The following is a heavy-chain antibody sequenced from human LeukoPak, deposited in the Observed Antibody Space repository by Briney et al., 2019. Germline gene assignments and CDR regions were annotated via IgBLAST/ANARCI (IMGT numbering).Heavy chain of an antibody. CDR2: INSDGSST. Sequence: GGSLRLSCAASGFTFSSYWMHWVRHAPGKGLVWVSRINSDGSSTIYADSVKGRFTISRDNAKNTLYLQMNSLRAEDTAVYYCARNHYDILTGLLTHGFDPWGQGTLVTVSS. J-gene: IGHJ5*02. CDR3: ARNHYDILTGLLTHGFDP. CDR1: GFTFSSYW. D-gene: IGHD3-9*01. V-gene: IGHV3-74*01.